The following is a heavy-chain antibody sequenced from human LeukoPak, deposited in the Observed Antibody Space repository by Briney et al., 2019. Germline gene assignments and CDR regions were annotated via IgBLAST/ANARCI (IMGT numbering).Heavy chain of an antibody. Sequence: ASVKVSCKVSGYTLTELSMHWVRQAPGKGLEWMGSFDPEDGETIYAQKFQGRVTITADKSTSTAYMELSSLRSEDTAVYYCASGRPGGNYYDSSGYYRQFDYWGQGTLVTVSS. V-gene: IGHV1-24*01. CDR3: ASGRPGGNYYDSSGYYRQFDY. CDR1: GYTLTELS. CDR2: FDPEDGET. D-gene: IGHD3-22*01. J-gene: IGHJ4*02.